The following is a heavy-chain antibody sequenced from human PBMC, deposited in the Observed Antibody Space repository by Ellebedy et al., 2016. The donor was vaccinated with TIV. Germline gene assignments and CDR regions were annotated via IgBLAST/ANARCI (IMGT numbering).Heavy chain of an antibody. J-gene: IGHJ6*03. CDR1: GFTFTNYA. CDR3: AKVPTLDFGDSGEFNYYYMDV. V-gene: IGHV3-23*01. D-gene: IGHD4-17*01. Sequence: GGSLRLSCVASGFTFTNYAMSWVRQAPGKGLEWVSAISASGDNTYYADSVKARLTISRDNSKNTVYLQISGLSADDTALYYCAKVPTLDFGDSGEFNYYYMDVWGKGTTVTVSS. CDR2: ISASGDNT.